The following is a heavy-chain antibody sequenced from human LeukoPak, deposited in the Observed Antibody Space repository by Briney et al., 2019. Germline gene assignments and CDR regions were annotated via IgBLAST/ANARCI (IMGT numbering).Heavy chain of an antibody. CDR1: GDSISSGSYY. D-gene: IGHD4-11*01. CDR3: ARYYSNFEYYFDY. CDR2: IYTSGSA. Sequence: TLSLTCTVSGDSISSGSYYWSWIRQPDGKGLEWIGRIYTSGSANYNPSLKSRVIMSLDTSKNQFSLKLSSVTATDTAIYYCARYYSNFEYYFDYWGQGILVTVSS. J-gene: IGHJ4*02. V-gene: IGHV4-61*02.